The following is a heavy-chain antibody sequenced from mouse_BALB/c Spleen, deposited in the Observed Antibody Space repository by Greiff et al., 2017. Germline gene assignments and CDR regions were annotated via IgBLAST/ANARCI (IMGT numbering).Heavy chain of an antibody. CDR2: INSNGGST. Sequence: EVQGVESGGGLVQPGGSLKLSCAASGFTFSSYGMSWVRQTPDKRLELVATINSNGGSTYYPDSVKGRFTISRDNAKNTLYLQMSSLKSEDTAMYYGARDWGSDYYGSSSDDWGQGTTLTVSS. V-gene: IGHV5-6-3*01. J-gene: IGHJ2*01. CDR1: GFTFSSYG. D-gene: IGHD1-1*01. CDR3: ARDWGSDYYGSSSDD.